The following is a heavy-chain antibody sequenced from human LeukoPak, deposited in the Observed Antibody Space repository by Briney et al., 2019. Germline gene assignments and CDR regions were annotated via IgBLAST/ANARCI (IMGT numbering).Heavy chain of an antibody. Sequence: GGSLRLSCAASGFTFSSYSMNWVRQAPGKGLEWVSSISSSSSYIYYADSVKGRFTISRDNAKNSLYLQMNSLRAEDTAVYYCARDTTVTILFDYWGQGILVTVSS. CDR1: GFTFSSYS. D-gene: IGHD4-17*01. J-gene: IGHJ4*02. CDR3: ARDTTVTILFDY. V-gene: IGHV3-21*01. CDR2: ISSSSSYI.